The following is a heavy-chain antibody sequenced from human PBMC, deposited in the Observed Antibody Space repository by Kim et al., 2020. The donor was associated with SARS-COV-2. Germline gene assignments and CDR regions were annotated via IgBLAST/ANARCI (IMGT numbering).Heavy chain of an antibody. Sequence: ASVKVSCKASGYTFTSYVINWVRQATGQGLEWMGWMNPNSGNTGYAQKFQGRVTMTRNTSISTAYMELSSLRSEDTAVYYCARGVRITMIVVVITTDYYYYMDVWGKGTTVTVSS. CDR3: ARGVRITMIVVVITTDYYYYMDV. V-gene: IGHV1-8*01. CDR1: GYTFTSYV. CDR2: MNPNSGNT. D-gene: IGHD3-22*01. J-gene: IGHJ6*03.